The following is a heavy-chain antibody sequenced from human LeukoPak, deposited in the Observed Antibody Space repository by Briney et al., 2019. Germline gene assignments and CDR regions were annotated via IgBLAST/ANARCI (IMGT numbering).Heavy chain of an antibody. D-gene: IGHD5-18*01. CDR2: ISSSSYI. V-gene: IGHV3-21*01. CDR1: GFTFSSYS. J-gene: IGHJ3*02. CDR3: AREGIQGAFDI. Sequence: GGSLRLSCAPSGFTFSSYSMNWVRQAPGKGLEWVSSISSSSYIYYADSVKGRFTISRDNAKNSLYLQMNSLRAEDTAVYYCAREGIQGAFDIWGQGTMVTVSS.